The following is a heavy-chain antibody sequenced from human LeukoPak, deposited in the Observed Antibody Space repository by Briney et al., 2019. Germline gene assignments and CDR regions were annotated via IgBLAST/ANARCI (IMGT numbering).Heavy chain of an antibody. V-gene: IGHV3-21*01. CDR3: ARDQCSGGSCYSNH. CDR1: GFTFSSYS. J-gene: IGHJ5*02. CDR2: ISSSSSYI. Sequence: GGSLRLSCAASGFTFSSYSMNWVRQAPGRGLKWVSSISSSSSYIYYADSVKGRFTISRDNAKNSLYLQMNSLRAEDTAVYYCARDQCSGGSCYSNHWGQGTLVTVSS. D-gene: IGHD2-15*01.